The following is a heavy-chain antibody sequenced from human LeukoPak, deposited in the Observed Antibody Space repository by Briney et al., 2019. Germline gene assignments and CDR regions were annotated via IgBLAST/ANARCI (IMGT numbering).Heavy chain of an antibody. CDR3: ARAINYNLIDY. D-gene: IGHD4-11*01. J-gene: IGHJ4*02. CDR2: INGAQSDT. V-gene: IGHV3-74*01. Sequence: RXAPGXXLLWVARINGAQSDTIYADSVKGRLTISRDNAKNTLYLQMNSLRAEDTAVYYCARAINYNLIDYWGQGTPVTVSS.